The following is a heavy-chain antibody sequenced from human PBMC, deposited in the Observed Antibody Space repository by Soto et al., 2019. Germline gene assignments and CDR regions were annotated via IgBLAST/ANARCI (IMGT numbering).Heavy chain of an antibody. Sequence: SETLSLTCIVSGDSISSSSYYWGWIRQPPGKGLEWIGSIYYSGSTYYNPSLKSRVTISVDTSTNQFSLKLSSVTAADTAVYYCAREGNLGRWLQPLDYWGQGTLVTVSS. D-gene: IGHD5-12*01. V-gene: IGHV4-39*07. CDR3: AREGNLGRWLQPLDY. CDR1: GDSISSSSYY. J-gene: IGHJ4*02. CDR2: IYYSGST.